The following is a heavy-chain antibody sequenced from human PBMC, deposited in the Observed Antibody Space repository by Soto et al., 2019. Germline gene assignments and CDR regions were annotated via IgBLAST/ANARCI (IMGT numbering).Heavy chain of an antibody. CDR3: ARYDMVSEMFRVVFNDDMDV. D-gene: IGHD3-3*01. CDR1: GVSVRSVTYY. CDR2: IHYSGST. Sequence: PETLFLTCTVSGVSVRSVTYYWSWIRQPPGRGLEWIGYIHYSGSTTYNPSLKSRVTLSVDTYTNQVSLKLSSVTAADTAGYYCARYDMVSEMFRVVFNDDMDVGGNGTTVT. J-gene: IGHJ6*04. V-gene: IGHV4-61*01.